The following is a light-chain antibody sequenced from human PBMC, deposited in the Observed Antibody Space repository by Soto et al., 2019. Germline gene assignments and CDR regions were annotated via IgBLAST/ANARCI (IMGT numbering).Light chain of an antibody. J-gene: IGKJ5*01. CDR2: GAS. CDR1: QSISSN. Sequence: EIVMTQSPATLSVSPGEGATLSCRASQSISSNLAWYQQKPGQAPRLLIFGASTRATGIPAKFSGSGSGTEFTLTLSSLQSEDFAVYYCQQYHNWPPITFGQGTRLEI. CDR3: QQYHNWPPIT. V-gene: IGKV3-15*01.